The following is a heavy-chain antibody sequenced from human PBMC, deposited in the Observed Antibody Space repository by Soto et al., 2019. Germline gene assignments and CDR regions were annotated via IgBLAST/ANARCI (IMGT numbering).Heavy chain of an antibody. V-gene: IGHV2-5*02. CDR2: IYWDDDK. J-gene: IGHJ4*02. Sequence: QITLKESGPTLVKPTQTLTLTCTFSGFSLSTSGVGVGRIRQPPGKALEWLALIYWDDDKRYSPSLESRLTITKDTSKNQVVLTMTNVDPVDTATYYCAHSVAPRILRYWGQGTLVTVSS. CDR1: GFSLSTSGVG. CDR3: AHSVAPRILRY. D-gene: IGHD3-3*01.